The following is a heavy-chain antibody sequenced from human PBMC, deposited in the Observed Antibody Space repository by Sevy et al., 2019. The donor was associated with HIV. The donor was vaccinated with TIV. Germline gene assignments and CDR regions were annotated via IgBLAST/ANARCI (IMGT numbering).Heavy chain of an antibody. CDR2: FSFGCGKI. Sequence: GGSLRLSCAASGFTFSNYAMSWVRQAPGKGLEWVSTFSFGCGKINYANSVKGRFTISRDNSKNTLYLQMNSLRAEDAALYYCAREGCSKPHDYWGQGTLVTVSS. CDR3: AREGCSKPHDY. D-gene: IGHD2-2*01. CDR1: GFTFSNYA. V-gene: IGHV3-23*01. J-gene: IGHJ4*02.